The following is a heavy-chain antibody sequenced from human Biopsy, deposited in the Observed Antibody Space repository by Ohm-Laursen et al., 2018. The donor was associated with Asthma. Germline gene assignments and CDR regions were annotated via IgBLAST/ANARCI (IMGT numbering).Heavy chain of an antibody. CDR1: GGTFNTYV. Sequence: GASVKVSCKSLGGTFNTYVIGWVQQAPGQGLEWMGGINSVFGTTTYPQKFQDRVTITADDSTSTVYMELSSQRSEDTAVYYCARKAGSCISRTCYSLDFWGQGTLVTVSS. CDR2: INSVFGTT. J-gene: IGHJ4*02. D-gene: IGHD2-2*01. CDR3: ARKAGSCISRTCYSLDF. V-gene: IGHV1-69*13.